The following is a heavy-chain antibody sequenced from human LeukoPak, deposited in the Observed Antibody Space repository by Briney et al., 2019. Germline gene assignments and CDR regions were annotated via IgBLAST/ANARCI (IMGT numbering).Heavy chain of an antibody. Sequence: GTSVKVSCKASGFTFTSSAMQWVRQARGQRLEWIGWIVVGSGNTNYAQKFQERVTITRDMSTSTAYMELSSLRSEDTAVYYCAAILYCGGDCIQDYWGQGTLVTVSS. CDR3: AAILYCGGDCIQDY. V-gene: IGHV1-58*02. D-gene: IGHD2-21*02. CDR1: GFTFTSSA. CDR2: IVVGSGNT. J-gene: IGHJ4*02.